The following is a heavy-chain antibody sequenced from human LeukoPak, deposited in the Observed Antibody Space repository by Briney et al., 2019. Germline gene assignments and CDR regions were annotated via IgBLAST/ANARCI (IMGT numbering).Heavy chain of an antibody. CDR2: ISTYNGNS. Sequence: GASVKVSCKASGYTFTNYGISWVRQAPGQGLEWMGWISTYNGNSNYAQKLQDRVTMTTDTPTTTAYMDLRSLRSDDTAVYYCARAGGWAREDYKGDAFDIWGQGTMGTVSS. CDR1: GYTFTNYG. J-gene: IGHJ3*02. V-gene: IGHV1-18*01. CDR3: ARAGGWAREDYKGDAFDI. D-gene: IGHD6-19*01.